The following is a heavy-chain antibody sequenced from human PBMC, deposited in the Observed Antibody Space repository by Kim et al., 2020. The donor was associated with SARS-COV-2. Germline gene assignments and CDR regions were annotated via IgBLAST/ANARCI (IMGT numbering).Heavy chain of an antibody. CDR1: GFTFSSYG. CDR3: AKDLGLFVEGFDY. Sequence: GGSLRLSCAASGFTFSSYGMHWVRQAPGKGLEWVAVISYDGSNKYYADSVKGRFTISRDNSKNTLYLQMNSLRAEDTAVYYCAKDLGLFVEGFDYLGQGTLVTVSS. CDR2: ISYDGSNK. D-gene: IGHD2-15*01. J-gene: IGHJ4*02. V-gene: IGHV3-30*18.